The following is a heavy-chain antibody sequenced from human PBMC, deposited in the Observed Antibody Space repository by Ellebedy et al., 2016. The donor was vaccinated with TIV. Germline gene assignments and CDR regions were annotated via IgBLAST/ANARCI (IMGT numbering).Heavy chain of an antibody. J-gene: IGHJ6*02. CDR1: GYSFTSYW. D-gene: IGHD2-21*02. CDR2: IYPGDSDT. Sequence: GGSLRLSXKGSGYSFTSYWIGWVRQMPGKGLEWMGIIYPGDSDTRYSPSFQGQVTISADKSISTAYLQWSSLKASDTAMYYCARLQDCGGDCYSWYYGMDVWGQGTTVTVSS. CDR3: ARLQDCGGDCYSWYYGMDV. V-gene: IGHV5-51*01.